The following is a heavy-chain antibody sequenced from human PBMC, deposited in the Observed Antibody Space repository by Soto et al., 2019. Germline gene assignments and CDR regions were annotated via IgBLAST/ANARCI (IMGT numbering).Heavy chain of an antibody. D-gene: IGHD3-22*01. V-gene: IGHV3-23*01. CDR1: GFTFSSYA. J-gene: IGHJ3*02. CDR3: AKDIHYYDSSGYAFDI. CDR2: IRGSGGST. Sequence: GGSLRLSCAASGFTFSSYAMSWVRQAPGKGLEWVSAIRGSGGSTYYADSGKGRFTISRDNSKNTLYLQMNSLRAEDTAVYYCAKDIHYYDSSGYAFDIWGQGTMVTVSS.